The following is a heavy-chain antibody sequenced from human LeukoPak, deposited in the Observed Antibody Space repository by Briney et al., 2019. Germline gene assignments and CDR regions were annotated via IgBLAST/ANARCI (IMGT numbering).Heavy chain of an antibody. D-gene: IGHD2-15*01. V-gene: IGHV1-69*06. CDR2: MIPIFGTA. CDR3: ARRSSEYCSVCSCLKPIYYYYMDV. Sequence: SVKVSCKASGGTFSSYAISWVRQAPGQGLEWMGGMIPIFGTANYAQKFQGRVTITADKSTSTAYMQLSSLRSDDSAVYFCARRSSEYCSVCSCLKPIYYYYMDVWGKGTTVTVSS. J-gene: IGHJ6*03. CDR1: GGTFSSYA.